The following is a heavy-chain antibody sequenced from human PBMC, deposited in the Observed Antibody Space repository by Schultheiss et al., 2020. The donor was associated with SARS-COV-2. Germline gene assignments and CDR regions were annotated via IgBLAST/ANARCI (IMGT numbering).Heavy chain of an antibody. CDR3: ARVGQLGHGMDV. V-gene: IGHV4-61*10. CDR2: INHSGST. Sequence: SETLSLTCTVSGGSISSGSYYWSWIRQPAGKGLEWIGEINHSGSTNYNPSLKSRVTISVDTSKNQFSLKLSSVTAADTAVYYCARVGQLGHGMDVWGQGTTVTVSS. D-gene: IGHD6-6*01. J-gene: IGHJ6*02. CDR1: GGSISSGSYY.